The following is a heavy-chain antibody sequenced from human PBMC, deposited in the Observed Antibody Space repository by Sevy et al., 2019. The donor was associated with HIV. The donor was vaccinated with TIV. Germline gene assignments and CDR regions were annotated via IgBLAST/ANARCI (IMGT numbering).Heavy chain of an antibody. CDR2: INQDGSKN. V-gene: IGHV3-7*01. CDR3: AREGAGGFDY. J-gene: IGHJ4*02. Sequence: GGSLRLSCAASGFTFSGYWMSWVRQVPGKGLQWVANINQDGSKNEFVDSVKGRFTISRDNPKNSVYLQMNSLRAEDKAVYYCAREGAGGFDYWGQGTLVTVSS. D-gene: IGHD2-15*01. CDR1: GFTFSGYW.